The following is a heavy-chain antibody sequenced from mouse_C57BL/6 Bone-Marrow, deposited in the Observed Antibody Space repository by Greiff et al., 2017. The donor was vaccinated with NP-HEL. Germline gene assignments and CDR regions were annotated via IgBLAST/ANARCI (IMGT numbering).Heavy chain of an antibody. CDR3: AKCIYYDYDGFAY. CDR1: GYTFTSYW. Sequence: QVQLQQPGAELVKPGASVKVSCKASGYTFTSYWMHWVKQRPGQGLEWIGRIHPSDSDPNYNQQFKGKATLTVDKSSSTAYMQLSSLTSEDSAVYYCAKCIYYDYDGFAYWGQGTLVTVSA. CDR2: IHPSDSDP. D-gene: IGHD2-4*01. J-gene: IGHJ3*01. V-gene: IGHV1-74*01.